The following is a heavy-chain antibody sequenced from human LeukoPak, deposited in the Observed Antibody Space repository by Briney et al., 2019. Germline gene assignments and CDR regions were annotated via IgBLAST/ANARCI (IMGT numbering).Heavy chain of an antibody. CDR1: GYTFTSYG. CDR2: ISAYNGNT. J-gene: IGHJ6*02. V-gene: IGHV1-18*01. D-gene: IGHD1-7*01. Sequence: ASVKVSCKASGYTFTSYGISWVRQAPGQGLEWMGWISAYNGNTNYAQKLQGRVTMTTDTSTSTAYMELRSLRSDDTAVYYCARVSLDWNYRSLYYYYGMDVWGQGTTVTVSS. CDR3: ARVSLDWNYRSLYYYYGMDV.